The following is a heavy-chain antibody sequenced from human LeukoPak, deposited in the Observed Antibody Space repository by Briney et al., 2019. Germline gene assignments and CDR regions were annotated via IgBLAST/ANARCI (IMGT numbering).Heavy chain of an antibody. V-gene: IGHV4-59*01. CDR2: IYYSGST. CDR1: GGSISSYY. Sequence: SETLSLTCTVSGGSISSYYWSWIRQPPGKGLEWIGYIYYSGSTNYNPSLKSRVTISVDTSKNQFSLKLSSVTAADTAVYYCARVVITRSIPSGIVEGGFDYWGQGILVTVSS. J-gene: IGHJ4*02. D-gene: IGHD2-2*01. CDR3: ARVVITRSIPSGIVEGGFDY.